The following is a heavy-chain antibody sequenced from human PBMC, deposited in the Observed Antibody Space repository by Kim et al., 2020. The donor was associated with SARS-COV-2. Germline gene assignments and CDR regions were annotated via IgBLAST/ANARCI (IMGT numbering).Heavy chain of an antibody. CDR1: GGSISSTSYY. D-gene: IGHD2-2*01. V-gene: IGHV4-39*01. CDR2: IYYSGNS. J-gene: IGHJ4*02. CDR3: ARLLVRQHFDS. Sequence: SETLSLTCTVSGGSISSTSYYWGWIRQPPGKGLEWIGDIYYSGNSYYNPSLKSRVTISVDTSKNQFSLRLSSVTAADTAIYYCARLLVRQHFDSWGQGTL.